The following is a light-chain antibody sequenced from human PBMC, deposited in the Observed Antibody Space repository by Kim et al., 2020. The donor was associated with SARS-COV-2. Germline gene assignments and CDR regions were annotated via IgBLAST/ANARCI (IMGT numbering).Light chain of an antibody. Sequence: AAVGDTVTISCRASQHVSSWVAWFQQKPGEAPKSLIYAASSLQRGVPSRFSGSGFGTDFTLTISGLQPDDFASYFCQQYDRFPIAFGQGTRLEIK. CDR3: QQYDRFPIA. V-gene: IGKV1D-16*01. J-gene: IGKJ5*01. CDR2: AAS. CDR1: QHVSSW.